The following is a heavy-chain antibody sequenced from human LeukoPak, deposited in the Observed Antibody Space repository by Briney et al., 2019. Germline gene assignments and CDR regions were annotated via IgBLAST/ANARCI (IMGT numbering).Heavy chain of an antibody. J-gene: IGHJ4*02. V-gene: IGHV4-59*01. CDR3: ARTPGY. CDR1: GSSISSYY. Sequence: SETLSLTCTVSGSSISSYYWSWIRQPPGKGLEWIGYIYYSGSTNYNPSLKSRVTISVDTSKNQFSLKLSSVTAADTAVYYCARTPGYWGQGTLVTVSS. CDR2: IYYSGST.